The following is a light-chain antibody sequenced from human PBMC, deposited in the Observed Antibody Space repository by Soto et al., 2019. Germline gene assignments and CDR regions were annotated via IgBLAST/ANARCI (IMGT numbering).Light chain of an antibody. Sequence: DIQMTQSPSALSASVGDRVTITCRASQSISSWLDWYQEKPGTAPRLLIYDASYLERGVPSRCSGSGSGTEFTLTIRDPQPDDLGNCYWQHYTHFWTFGPGTKVEI. CDR3: QHYTHFWT. V-gene: IGKV1-5*01. J-gene: IGKJ1*01. CDR1: QSISSW. CDR2: DAS.